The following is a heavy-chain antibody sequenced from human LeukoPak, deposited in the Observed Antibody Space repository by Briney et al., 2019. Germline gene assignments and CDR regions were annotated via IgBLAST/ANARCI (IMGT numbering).Heavy chain of an antibody. CDR1: GFTVGDYA. D-gene: IGHD3-9*01. Sequence: PGGSLRLSCTASGFTVGDYAMSWVRQAPGKGLEWVANMKGDGSEIHYVDSVKGRFTISRDNAKNSLYLQMNSLRAEDTAVYYCARPGYTAAYDLWGQGTMVTVSS. CDR2: MKGDGSEI. V-gene: IGHV3-7*01. CDR3: ARPGYTAAYDL. J-gene: IGHJ3*01.